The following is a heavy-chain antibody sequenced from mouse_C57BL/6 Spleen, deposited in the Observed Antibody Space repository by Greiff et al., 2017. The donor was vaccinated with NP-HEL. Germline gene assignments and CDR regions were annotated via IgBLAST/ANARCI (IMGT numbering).Heavy chain of an antibody. CDR3: ARGRTVVAPYAMDY. V-gene: IGHV1-50*01. Sequence: VQLQQSGAELVKPGASVKLSCKASGYTFTSYWMQWVKQRPGQGLEWIGEIDPSDSYTNYNQKFKGKATLTVDTSSSTAYMQRSSLTSEDSAVYYCARGRTVVAPYAMDYWGQGTSVTVAS. CDR2: IDPSDSYT. D-gene: IGHD1-1*01. J-gene: IGHJ4*01. CDR1: GYTFTSYW.